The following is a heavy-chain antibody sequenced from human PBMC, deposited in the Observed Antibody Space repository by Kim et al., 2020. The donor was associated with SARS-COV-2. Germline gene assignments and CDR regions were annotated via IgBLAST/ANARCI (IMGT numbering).Heavy chain of an antibody. CDR3: VRDPYCGGDCYPYSFDY. CDR1: GFTFSSYA. D-gene: IGHD2-21*02. V-gene: IGHV3-30*04. Sequence: GGSLRLSCAASGFTFSSYAMHWVRQAPGKGLEWVAVISYDGSNKYYADSVKGRFTISRDNSKNTLYLQMNSLRAEDTAVYYCVRDPYCGGDCYPYSFDYWGQGTLVTVSS. J-gene: IGHJ4*02. CDR2: ISYDGSNK.